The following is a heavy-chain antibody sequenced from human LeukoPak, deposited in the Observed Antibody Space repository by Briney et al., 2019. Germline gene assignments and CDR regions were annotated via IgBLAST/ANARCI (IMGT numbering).Heavy chain of an antibody. CDR2: VYTSGNT. Sequence: SETLSLTCTVSGGSISYYFWNWIRQPAGKGLEWIGRVYTSGNTNYSPSLKSRVTMSIYTSKNHFSLKLSSVTAADTAMYYCATGDWSGADNWGQGTLVVVSS. D-gene: IGHD3/OR15-3a*01. V-gene: IGHV4-4*07. CDR3: ATGDWSGADN. J-gene: IGHJ4*02. CDR1: GGSISYYF.